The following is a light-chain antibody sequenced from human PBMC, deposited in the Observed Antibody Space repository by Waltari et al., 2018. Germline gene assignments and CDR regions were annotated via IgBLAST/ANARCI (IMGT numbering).Light chain of an antibody. Sequence: DIQMTQSPSSLSPSVGDRVILTCRASQAISTFLAWFQLKPGKAPKSLIYAASTLQTGVSANISGSGSGTDFTLTISSVQPVDCATYYCQQYSTFPPTFGGGTRVEI. CDR1: QAISTF. V-gene: IGKV1-16*02. CDR2: AAS. CDR3: QQYSTFPPT. J-gene: IGKJ4*01.